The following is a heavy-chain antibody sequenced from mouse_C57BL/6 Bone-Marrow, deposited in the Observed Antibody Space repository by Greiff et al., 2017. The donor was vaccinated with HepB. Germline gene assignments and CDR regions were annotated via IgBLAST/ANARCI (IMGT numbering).Heavy chain of an antibody. CDR2: ISSGGSYT. J-gene: IGHJ2*01. D-gene: IGHD4-1*01. V-gene: IGHV5-6*01. CDR1: GFTFSSYG. Sequence: EVKLVESGGDLVKPGGSLKLSCAASGFTFSSYGMSWVRQTPGKRLEWVATISSGGSYTYYPDSVKGRFTISRENAKNTLYLQMSSLKSEDTAVYDCERHWDDFDYWGQGTTLTVSS. CDR3: ERHWDDFDY.